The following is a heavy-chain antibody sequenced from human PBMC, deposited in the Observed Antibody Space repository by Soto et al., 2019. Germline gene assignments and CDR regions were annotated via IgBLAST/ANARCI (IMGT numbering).Heavy chain of an antibody. D-gene: IGHD1-1*01. V-gene: IGHV1-24*01. CDR2: FDPEDGET. J-gene: IGHJ6*02. CDR1: GYTLTELS. CDR3: ATLTGSTTYYYYGMDV. Sequence: ASVKVSCKVSGYTLTELSMHWVRQAPGKGLEWMGGFDPEDGETIYAQKFQGRVTMTEDTSTDTAYMELSSLRSEDTAVYYCATLTGSTTYYYYGMDVWGQGTTVTVS.